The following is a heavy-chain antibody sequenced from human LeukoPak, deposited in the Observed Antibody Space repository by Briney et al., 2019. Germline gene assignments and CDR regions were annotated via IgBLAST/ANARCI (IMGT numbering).Heavy chain of an antibody. CDR3: ARLRGITMIVVKAFDI. CDR1: VGSFCGYY. Sequence: SETLSLTCAVYVGSFCGYYWSWIRQPPGKGLEWIGEINHSGSTNYNPSLKSRVTISVDTSKNQFSLKLSSVTAADTAVYYCARLRGITMIVVKAFDIWGQGTMVTVSS. V-gene: IGHV4-34*01. J-gene: IGHJ3*02. D-gene: IGHD3-22*01. CDR2: INHSGST.